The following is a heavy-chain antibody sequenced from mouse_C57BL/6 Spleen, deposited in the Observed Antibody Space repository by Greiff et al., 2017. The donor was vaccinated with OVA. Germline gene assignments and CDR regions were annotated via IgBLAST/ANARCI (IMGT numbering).Heavy chain of an antibody. CDR3: AREDYGTFDY. V-gene: IGHV1-64*01. J-gene: IGHJ2*01. Sequence: QVQLQQPGAELVKPGASVKLSCKASGYTFTSYWMHWVKQRPGQGLEWIGMIHPNSGSANYNEKFKSKATLTVDKSSSTAYMQLSSLTSEDSAVYYCAREDYGTFDYWGQGTTLTVSS. D-gene: IGHD1-1*01. CDR1: GYTFTSYW. CDR2: IHPNSGSA.